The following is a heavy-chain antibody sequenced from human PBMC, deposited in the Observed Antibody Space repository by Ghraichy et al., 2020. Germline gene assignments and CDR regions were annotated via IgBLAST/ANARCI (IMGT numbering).Heavy chain of an antibody. D-gene: IGHD3-22*01. CDR1: GFTFSSYS. J-gene: IGHJ6*03. V-gene: IGHV3-48*01. CDR3: ARDEDPLSSSGYPNYYYYYMDV. CDR2: ISSSSSTI. Sequence: GGSLRLSCAASGFTFSSYSMNWVRQAPGKGLEWVSYISSSSSTIYYADSVKGRFTISRDNAKNSLYLQMNSLRAEDTAVYYCARDEDPLSSSGYPNYYYYYMDVWGKGTTVTVSS.